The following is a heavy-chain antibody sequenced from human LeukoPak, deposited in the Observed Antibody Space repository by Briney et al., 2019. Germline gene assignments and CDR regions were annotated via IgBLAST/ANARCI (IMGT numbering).Heavy chain of an antibody. CDR1: GFTFSSYA. J-gene: IGHJ4*02. Sequence: GGSLRLSCAASGFTFSSYAMNWVRQAPGKGLEWVSHITSSSTNIYYADSVKGRFTISRDNAKNALSLQMNSLRDEDTAVYYCATSGNYYLKYWGQGTLVTVSS. V-gene: IGHV3-48*02. D-gene: IGHD1-26*01. CDR3: ATSGNYYLKY. CDR2: ITSSSTNI.